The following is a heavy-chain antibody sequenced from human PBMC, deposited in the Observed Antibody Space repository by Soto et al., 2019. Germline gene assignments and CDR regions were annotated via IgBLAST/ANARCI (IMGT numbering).Heavy chain of an antibody. Sequence: EVQLVESGGGLVQPGGSLIVSCAASGFTFSNYWMVWVRQAPRKGLVWVSRIIGDGLYTTYADSVKGRFTISRDNAKNTVYLQMNSLRVEDTAVYYCARGILGSGTAYDHWGQGTLVTVSS. V-gene: IGHV3-74*03. CDR2: IIGDGLYT. D-gene: IGHD3-10*01. CDR1: GFTFSNYW. CDR3: ARGILGSGTAYDH. J-gene: IGHJ4*02.